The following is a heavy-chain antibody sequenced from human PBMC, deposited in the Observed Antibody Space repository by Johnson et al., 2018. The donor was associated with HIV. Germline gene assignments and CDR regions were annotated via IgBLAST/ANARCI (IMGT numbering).Heavy chain of an antibody. CDR1: GFTFDDYG. CDR3: ARDNGAVAGPEGAFDI. J-gene: IGHJ3*02. Sequence: QVQLVESGGGVVQPGRSLRLSCAASGFTFDDYGMSWVRQAPGKGLEWVAVISYDGSNKYYADSVKGRFTISRDNSKNTLYLQMNSLRAEDTAVYYCARDNGAVAGPEGAFDIWGQGTMVTVSS. V-gene: IGHV3-30*03. CDR2: ISYDGSNK. D-gene: IGHD6-19*01.